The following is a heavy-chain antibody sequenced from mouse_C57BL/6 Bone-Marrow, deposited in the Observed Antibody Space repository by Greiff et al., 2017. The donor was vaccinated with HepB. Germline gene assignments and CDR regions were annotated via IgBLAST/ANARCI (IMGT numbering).Heavy chain of an antibody. CDR2: IDPSDSYT. CDR1: GYTFTSYW. Sequence: VQLQQSGAELVKPGASVKLSCKASGYTFTSYWMKWVKQRPGQGLEWIGEIDPSDSYTNYNQKFKGKATLTVDTSSSTAYMQLSSLTSEDSAVYYCARDGNGFAYWGQGTRVTVSA. J-gene: IGHJ3*01. V-gene: IGHV1-50*01. CDR3: ARDGNGFAY. D-gene: IGHD1-1*01.